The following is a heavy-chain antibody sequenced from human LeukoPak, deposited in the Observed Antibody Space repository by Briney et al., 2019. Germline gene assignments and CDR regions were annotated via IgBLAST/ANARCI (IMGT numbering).Heavy chain of an antibody. D-gene: IGHD2-21*02. CDR1: GFTFSSYA. Sequence: GGSLRLSCAGSGFTFSSYAMTWVRQAPGKGLEWVSSISISSSYIYYADSVKGRFTISRDNAKNSLYLQMNSLRAEDTAVYFCARSDYCGGDCYSSLSNYWGQGTLVTVSS. CDR3: ARSDYCGGDCYSSLSNY. V-gene: IGHV3-21*01. CDR2: ISISSSYI. J-gene: IGHJ4*02.